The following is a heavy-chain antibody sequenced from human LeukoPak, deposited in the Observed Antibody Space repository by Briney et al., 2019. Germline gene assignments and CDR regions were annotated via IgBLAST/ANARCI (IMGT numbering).Heavy chain of an antibody. CDR1: GFTFSNYS. D-gene: IGHD3-22*01. V-gene: IGHV3-21*01. Sequence: GGSLRLSCAASGFTFSNYSMNWVRQAPGKGLEWVSSISSSSTYIYYADSLKGRFTISRDNAKNSMYLQMNNLRAEDTAVYYCARANYYDTSGPGWYWGQGTLVTVSS. CDR2: ISSSSTYI. CDR3: ARANYYDTSGPGWY. J-gene: IGHJ4*02.